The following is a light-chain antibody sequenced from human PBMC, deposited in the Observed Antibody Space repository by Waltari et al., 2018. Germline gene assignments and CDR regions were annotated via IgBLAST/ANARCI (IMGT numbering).Light chain of an antibody. CDR2: DDG. CDR1: KIGSKN. CDR3: QVWDSGSDHYV. J-gene: IGLJ1*01. Sequence: SYVLTQPPSVSVAPGQTARITCDGNKIGSKNVHWYQQKPGQAPVLVVYDDGDRPSGSPERCSGSNSGNTATLTISRVDAGDEADYYCQVWDSGSDHYVFGTVTKVTVL. V-gene: IGLV3-21*02.